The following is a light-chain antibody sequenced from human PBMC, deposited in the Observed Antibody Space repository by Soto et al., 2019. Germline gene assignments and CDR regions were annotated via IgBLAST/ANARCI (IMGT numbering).Light chain of an antibody. CDR1: SSDVGGYNY. Sequence: QSALTQPPSASGSPGQSVTISCTGTSSDVGGYNYVSWYQQHPGKAPKLMIYEVSKRPSGVPDRFSGSKSDNTASQTVSGLQAEDEADYYCSSYAGSNNLVFGGGTKLTVL. V-gene: IGLV2-8*01. CDR3: SSYAGSNNLV. CDR2: EVS. J-gene: IGLJ2*01.